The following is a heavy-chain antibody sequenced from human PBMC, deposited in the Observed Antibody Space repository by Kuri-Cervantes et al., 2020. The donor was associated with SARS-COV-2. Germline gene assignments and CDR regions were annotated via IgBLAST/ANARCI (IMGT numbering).Heavy chain of an antibody. CDR1: GFTFSSYA. V-gene: IGHV3-30-3*01. Sequence: GGSLRLSCAASGFTFSSYAMHWVRQAPGKGLEWVAVISYDGSNKYYADSVKGRFTISRDNSKNTLYLQMNSLRAEDTAVYYCARGGGYDFWSGFDYWGQGTQVTVSS. CDR3: ARGGGYDFWSGFDY. D-gene: IGHD3-3*01. J-gene: IGHJ4*02. CDR2: ISYDGSNK.